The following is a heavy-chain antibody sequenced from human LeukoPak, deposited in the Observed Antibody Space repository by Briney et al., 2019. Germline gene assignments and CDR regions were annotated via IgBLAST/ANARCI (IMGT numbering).Heavy chain of an antibody. CDR3: ARDQGTNEDY. CDR2: ILYDGSNK. CDR1: GFSFSNYA. Sequence: PGGSLRLSYAASGFSFSNYAMHWVRQAPGKGLEWVAAILYDGSNKYYADSVKGRFTISRDNSKNTLYLQMNSLRAEDTAVYYCARDQGTNEDYWGQGTLVTVSS. V-gene: IGHV3-30-3*01. D-gene: IGHD1-1*01. J-gene: IGHJ4*02.